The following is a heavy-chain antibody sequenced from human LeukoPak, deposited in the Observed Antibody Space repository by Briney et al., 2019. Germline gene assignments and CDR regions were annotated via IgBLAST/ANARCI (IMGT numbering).Heavy chain of an antibody. CDR1: GFTFSNYA. V-gene: IGHV3-21*05. D-gene: IGHD4-11*01. CDR3: ARAPHYSNYGPYYYGMDV. J-gene: IGHJ6*02. CDR2: IGSGSSYT. Sequence: GGSLRLSCAASGFTFSNYAMNWVRQAPGKGLEWVSDIGSGSSYTNYADSVKGRFTISRDNAKNSLYLQMNSLRAEDTAVYYCARAPHYSNYGPYYYGMDVWGQGTTVTVSS.